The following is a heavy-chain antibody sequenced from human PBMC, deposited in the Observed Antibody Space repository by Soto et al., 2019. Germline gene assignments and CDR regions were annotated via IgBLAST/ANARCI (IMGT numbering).Heavy chain of an antibody. CDR1: GFTVSSNY. Sequence: QPGGSLRLSCAASGFTVSSNYMSWVRQAPGKGLEWVSVIYSGGSTYYADSVKGRFTISRDNSKNTLYLQMNSLRAEDTAVYYCALYSSSWYSDYWGQGTLVTVSS. J-gene: IGHJ4*02. D-gene: IGHD6-13*01. V-gene: IGHV3-66*01. CDR3: ALYSSSWYSDY. CDR2: IYSGGST.